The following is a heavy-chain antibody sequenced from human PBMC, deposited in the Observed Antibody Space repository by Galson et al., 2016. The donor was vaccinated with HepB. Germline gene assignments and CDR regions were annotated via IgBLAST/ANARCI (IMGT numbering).Heavy chain of an antibody. CDR1: GLTFSDAW. D-gene: IGHD3-16*02. CDR3: TKDKPFTGGGVIVF. J-gene: IGHJ4*02. CDR2: IKSKVDSGTT. V-gene: IGHV3-15*01. Sequence: SLRLSCAVSGLTFSDAWMTWVRQAPGKGPEWVGRIKSKVDSGTTDYAAPVKGRFTISRDDSKNTLYLQMSSLKSEDTALYYCTKDKPFTGGGVIVFWGQGTLVTVSS.